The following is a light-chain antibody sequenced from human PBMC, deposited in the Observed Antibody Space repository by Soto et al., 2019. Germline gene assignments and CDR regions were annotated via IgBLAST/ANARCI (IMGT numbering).Light chain of an antibody. J-gene: IGKJ4*01. CDR2: AAS. CDR3: QKYNSAPLT. CDR1: QSISSY. V-gene: IGKV1-39*01. Sequence: DIQMTQSPSSLSASVGDRVTITCRASQSISSYLNWYQQKPGKAPKLLISAASSLQSGVPSRFSGSGPGTDFTLTISSLQPEDVATYYCQKYNSAPLTFGGGTKADIK.